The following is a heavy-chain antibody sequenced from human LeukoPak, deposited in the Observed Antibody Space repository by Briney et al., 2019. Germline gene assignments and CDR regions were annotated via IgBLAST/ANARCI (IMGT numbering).Heavy chain of an antibody. J-gene: IGHJ3*02. D-gene: IGHD6-13*01. Sequence: GGSLRLSCAASGFTVSSNYMSWVRQAPGKGLEWVSVIYSGGSTYYADSVKGRFTISRDNSKNTLYLQMNSLRAEDTAVYYCKGGEKIGLISSSWPNDAFDIWGQGTMVTVSS. CDR2: IYSGGST. CDR1: GFTVSSNY. CDR3: KGGEKIGLISSSWPNDAFDI. V-gene: IGHV3-66*01.